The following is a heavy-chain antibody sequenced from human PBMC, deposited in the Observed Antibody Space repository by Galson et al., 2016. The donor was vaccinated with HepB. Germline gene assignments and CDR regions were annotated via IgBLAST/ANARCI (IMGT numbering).Heavy chain of an antibody. V-gene: IGHV3-33*03. CDR3: AKDRGQGIAVGGMDV. CDR1: GFSLSDYG. D-gene: IGHD6-19*01. Sequence: SLRLSCAASGFSLSDYGMHWVRQAPGKGLEWVAVTWFDGSIIYYGHFVKGRFAISRDNSKNTLYLQMNSLRAEDTAVYYCAKDRGQGIAVGGMDVWGQGTTVAVSS. J-gene: IGHJ6*02. CDR2: TWFDGSII.